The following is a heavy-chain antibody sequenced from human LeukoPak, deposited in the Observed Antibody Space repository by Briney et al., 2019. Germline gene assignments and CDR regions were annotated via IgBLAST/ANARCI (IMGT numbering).Heavy chain of an antibody. J-gene: IGHJ4*02. V-gene: IGHV3-74*01. D-gene: IGHD6-13*01. CDR2: INSDVSIT. CDR1: GFTFNTYW. Sequence: GGSLRLSCAASGFTFNTYWMHWVRQTPGKGLVWVSHINSDVSITTYADSVKGRFTISRDNAKNTLYLEMNSLRAEDTAVYYCARHSPAAGYSFDYWGQGTLVTVSS. CDR3: ARHSPAAGYSFDY.